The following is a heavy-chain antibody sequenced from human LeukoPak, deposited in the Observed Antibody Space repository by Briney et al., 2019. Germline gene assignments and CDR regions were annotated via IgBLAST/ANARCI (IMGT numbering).Heavy chain of an antibody. V-gene: IGHV3-21*01. CDR2: ISSSSSYI. Sequence: GGSLRLSCAASRFTFSSYSMNWVRQAPGKGLEWVSSISSSSSYIYYADSVKGRFTISRDNAKNSLYLQMNSLRAEDTAVYYCAPGYSSSWSGYWGQGTLVTVSS. CDR3: APGYSSSWSGY. J-gene: IGHJ4*02. CDR1: RFTFSSYS. D-gene: IGHD6-13*01.